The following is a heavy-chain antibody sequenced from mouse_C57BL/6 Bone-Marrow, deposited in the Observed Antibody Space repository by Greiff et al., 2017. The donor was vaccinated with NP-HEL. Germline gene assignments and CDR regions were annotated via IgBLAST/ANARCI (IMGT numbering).Heavy chain of an antibody. CDR1: GYTFTDYY. V-gene: IGHV1-26*01. CDR3: ARGYYRAY. Sequence: VQLQQSGPELVKPGASVKISCKASGYTFTDYYMNWVKQSHGKSLEWIGDINPNNGGTSYNQKFKGKATLTVDKSSSTAYMELRSLTSEDSAVYYCARGYYRAYWGQGTLVTVSA. D-gene: IGHD2-3*01. CDR2: INPNNGGT. J-gene: IGHJ3*01.